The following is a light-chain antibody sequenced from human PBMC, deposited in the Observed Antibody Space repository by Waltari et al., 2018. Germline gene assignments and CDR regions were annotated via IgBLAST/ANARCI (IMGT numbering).Light chain of an antibody. V-gene: IGLV2-23*01. J-gene: IGLJ3*02. CDR1: SRDAGNYNL. CDR2: DDN. Sequence: QSALTQPASVSGSTGQSITISCPGTSRDAGNYNLVSWYQQYPGKAPKVMIYDDNRRPSGVSDRFSGSKSGNTASLTISGVQAEDEADYYCCSYAGSYTWVFGGGTKLTVL. CDR3: CSYAGSYTWV.